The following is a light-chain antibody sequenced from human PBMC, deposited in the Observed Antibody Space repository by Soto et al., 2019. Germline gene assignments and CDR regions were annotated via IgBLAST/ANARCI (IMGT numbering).Light chain of an antibody. CDR2: LGS. CDR3: MQGLQIPIT. J-gene: IGKJ5*01. CDR1: QSLLHSNGKNY. V-gene: IGKV2-28*01. Sequence: VMTQSPLSLAVTPGEPAAISCRSNQSLLHSNGKNYLDGVLQKPGQSPQVLINLGSNRASGVPERFSGSGSGTDFTLKIRRVEAEDVGVYYCMQGLQIPITFGQGTRLEIK.